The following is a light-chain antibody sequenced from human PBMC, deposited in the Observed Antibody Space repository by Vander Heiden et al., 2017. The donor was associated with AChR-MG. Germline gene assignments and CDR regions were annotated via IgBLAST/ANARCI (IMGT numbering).Light chain of an antibody. CDR3: QQYNSYSTWT. CDR2: QAS. CDR1: QIISTW. Sequence: DIQMTQSPSTLSASVGDRVTITCRASQIISTWLAWYQQRPGKAPKLLIYQASTLETGVPSRFSGSGSGTEFTLTISSLQPDDFATYYCQQYNSYSTWTFGQGTKVEIK. V-gene: IGKV1-5*03. J-gene: IGKJ1*01.